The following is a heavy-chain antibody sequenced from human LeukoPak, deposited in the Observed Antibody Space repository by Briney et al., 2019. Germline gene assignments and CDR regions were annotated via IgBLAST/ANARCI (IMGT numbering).Heavy chain of an antibody. D-gene: IGHD6-13*01. CDR3: ARRGAAAGTLGYYYYMDV. V-gene: IGHV1-2*02. J-gene: IGHJ6*03. Sequence: ASVKVSCKASGYTFTNYYIHWVRQAPGQGLEWMGWINPNSGGTNYAQKFQGRVTMTRDTSISTAYMELSRLRSDDTAVYYCARRGAAAGTLGYYYYMDVWGKGTTVTVSS. CDR1: GYTFTNYY. CDR2: INPNSGGT.